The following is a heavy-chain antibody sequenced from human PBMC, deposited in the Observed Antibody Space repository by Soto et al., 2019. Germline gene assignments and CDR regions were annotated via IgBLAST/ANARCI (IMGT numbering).Heavy chain of an antibody. V-gene: IGHV3-30-3*01. CDR1: GFTFSRYA. Sequence: QVQLVESGGGVVQPGRSLRLSCAASGFTFSRYALHWVRQAPGKGLEWVAVISYDGSEKYYADSVKSRFTISRDSSKNTLYLQMNSLGPEDTAVYYCAREVGGSSPPGWGQGTLVTVSS. CDR3: AREVGGSSPPG. CDR2: ISYDGSEK. D-gene: IGHD6-6*01. J-gene: IGHJ4*02.